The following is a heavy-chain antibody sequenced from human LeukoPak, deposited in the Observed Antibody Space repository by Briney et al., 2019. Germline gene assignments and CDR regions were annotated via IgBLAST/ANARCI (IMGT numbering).Heavy chain of an antibody. V-gene: IGHV4-34*01. CDR1: GGSFSGYY. CDR2: INHSGST. CDR3: ARHSRGDGYNYWPPMAANYYFDY. D-gene: IGHD5-24*01. Sequence: SETLSLTCAVYGGSFSGYYWSWIRQPPGKGLEWIGEINHSGSTNYNPSLKSRVTISVDTSKNQFSLKLSSVTAADTAVYYCARHSRGDGYNYWPPMAANYYFDYWGQGTLVTVSS. J-gene: IGHJ4*02.